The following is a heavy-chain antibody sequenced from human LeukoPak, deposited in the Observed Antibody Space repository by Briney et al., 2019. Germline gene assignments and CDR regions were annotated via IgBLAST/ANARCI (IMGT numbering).Heavy chain of an antibody. J-gene: IGHJ6*03. CDR1: GGSISSYY. D-gene: IGHD1-26*01. CDR3: ARVYRDYYYYYMDV. V-gene: IGHV4-59*01. CDR2: IYYSGST. Sequence: PSETLSLTCTVSGGSISSYYWSWIRQPPGKGLEWIGYIYYSGSTNYNPSLKSRVTISVDTSKNQFSLKLSSVTAADTAVYYCARVYRDYYYYYMDVWGKGTTVTVSS.